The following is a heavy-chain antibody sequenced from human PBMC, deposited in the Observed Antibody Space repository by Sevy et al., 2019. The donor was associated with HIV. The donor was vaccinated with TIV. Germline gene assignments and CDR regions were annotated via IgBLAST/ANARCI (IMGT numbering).Heavy chain of an antibody. CDR3: AKGPTARTVYYFDY. J-gene: IGHJ4*02. D-gene: IGHD6-6*01. Sequence: GGSLRLSCAASGFTFDDYAMHWVRQAPGKGLEWVSGISWNSGSIGYADSLKGRFTISRDNAKNSLYLQMNSLRAEDTALYYCAKGPTARTVYYFDYWGQGTLVTVSS. CDR1: GFTFDDYA. V-gene: IGHV3-9*01. CDR2: ISWNSGSI.